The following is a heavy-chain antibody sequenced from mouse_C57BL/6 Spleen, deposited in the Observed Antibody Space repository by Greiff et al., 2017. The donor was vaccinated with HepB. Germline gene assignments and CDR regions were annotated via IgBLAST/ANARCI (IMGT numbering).Heavy chain of an antibody. CDR1: GYAFTNYL. Sequence: VKLQESGAELVRPGTSVKVSCKASGYAFTNYLIEWVKQRPGQGLEWIGVINPGSGGTNYNEKFKGKATLTADKSSSTAYMQLSSLTSEDSAVYFCARSGAAVVAPFDYWGQGTTLTVSS. J-gene: IGHJ2*01. V-gene: IGHV1-54*01. D-gene: IGHD1-1*01. CDR3: ARSGAAVVAPFDY. CDR2: INPGSGGT.